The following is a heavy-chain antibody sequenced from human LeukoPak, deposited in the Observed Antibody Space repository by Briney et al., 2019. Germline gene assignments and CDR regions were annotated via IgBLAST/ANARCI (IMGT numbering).Heavy chain of an antibody. CDR2: ISGGSDYI. V-gene: IGHV3-21*04. Sequence: PGGSLRLSCAASGFTFSTSTMNWVRQAPGKGLEWVSSISGGSDYIYYADSVKGRFTISRDNAKNSLYLQMNSLRAEDTALYYCARLWFGESPGDYWGQGTLVTVSS. J-gene: IGHJ4*02. CDR1: GFTFSTST. D-gene: IGHD3-10*01. CDR3: ARLWFGESPGDY.